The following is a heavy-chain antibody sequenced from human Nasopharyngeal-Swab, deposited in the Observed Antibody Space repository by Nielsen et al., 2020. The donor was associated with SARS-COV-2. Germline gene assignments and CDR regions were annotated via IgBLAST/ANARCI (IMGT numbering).Heavy chain of an antibody. J-gene: IGHJ5*01. D-gene: IGHD3-10*01. V-gene: IGHV5-51*01. CDR3: ARRVSGRPWFDS. Sequence: GESLKISCQGSGYRFTSYWIAWVRQMPGKGLESMGFIYPGDSDTRYSPSFQGQVTISADRSTTTAYLHWSSLQASDTAMYYCARRVSGRPWFDSWGQGTLVTVSS. CDR2: IYPGDSDT. CDR1: GYRFTSYW.